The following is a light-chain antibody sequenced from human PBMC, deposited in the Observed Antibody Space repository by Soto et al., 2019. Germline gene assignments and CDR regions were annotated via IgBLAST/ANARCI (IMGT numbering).Light chain of an antibody. CDR2: AAS. V-gene: IGKV1-39*01. CDR3: LQTFSAPLC. CDR1: QNISSY. Sequence: DIQMTQSPSSLSASVGDRVTITCRASQNISSYLNWFQQKPGKVPKLLIYAASSLQSGVPSRFSGSGSATVFTLTISSLLPEDFATYSCLQTFSAPLCFGGGTKVDI. J-gene: IGKJ4*01.